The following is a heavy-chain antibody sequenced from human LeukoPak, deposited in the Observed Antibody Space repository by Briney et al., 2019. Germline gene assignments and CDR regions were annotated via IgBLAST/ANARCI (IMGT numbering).Heavy chain of an antibody. CDR1: GYTFTGYY. Sequence: ASVKVSCKASGYTFTGYYMHWVRQAPGQGLEWMGWISAYNGNTNYAQKLQGRVTMTTDTSTSTAYMELRSLRSDDTAVYYCARDRPFYDILTGYYTSDYWGQGTLVTVSS. CDR2: ISAYNGNT. CDR3: ARDRPFYDILTGYYTSDY. V-gene: IGHV1-18*04. J-gene: IGHJ4*02. D-gene: IGHD3-9*01.